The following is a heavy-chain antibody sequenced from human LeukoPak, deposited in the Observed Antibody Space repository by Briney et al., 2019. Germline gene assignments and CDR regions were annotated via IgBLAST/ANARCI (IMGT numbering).Heavy chain of an antibody. D-gene: IGHD3-9*01. CDR3: ARDLARYFDWLAGRRELGD. CDR1: GFTFSSYA. Sequence: GGSLRLSCAASGFTFSSYAMHWVRQAPGKGLEWVAVISYDGSNKYYADSVKGRLTISRDNSKNTPYLQMNSLRAEDTAVYYCARDLARYFDWLAGRRELGDWGQGTLVTVSS. J-gene: IGHJ4*02. V-gene: IGHV3-30*04. CDR2: ISYDGSNK.